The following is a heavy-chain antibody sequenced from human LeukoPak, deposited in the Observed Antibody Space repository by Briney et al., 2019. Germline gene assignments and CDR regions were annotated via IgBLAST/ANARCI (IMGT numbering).Heavy chain of an antibody. Sequence: GGSLRLSCAASGFTFSNAWMSWVRQAPGKGLEWVGRIKSKTDGGTTDYAAPVKGRFTISRDDSKNTLYLQMNSLNTEDTAVYYCTTHSPELYSGSYYSFDYWGQGTLVTVSS. V-gene: IGHV3-15*01. CDR3: TTHSPELYSGSYYSFDY. CDR1: GFTFSNAW. D-gene: IGHD1-26*01. CDR2: IKSKTDGGTT. J-gene: IGHJ4*02.